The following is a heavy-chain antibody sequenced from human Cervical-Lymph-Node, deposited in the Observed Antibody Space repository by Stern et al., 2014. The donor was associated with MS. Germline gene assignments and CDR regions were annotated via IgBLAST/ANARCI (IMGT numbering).Heavy chain of an antibody. J-gene: IGHJ4*02. CDR1: GGSITSNY. V-gene: IGHV4-59*08. D-gene: IGHD5-24*01. Sequence: VQLVESGPGLVKPSETLSLTCTVSGGSITSNYWSWIRQPPGKGLEWIGYLYYSGNTNYNPALKGRVTTSVDPSKNQFSLSLSSVTAADTAVYYCARHGPPRRRDDSNHPNFDYWGPGTLVAVSS. CDR2: LYYSGNT. CDR3: ARHGPPRRRDDSNHPNFDY.